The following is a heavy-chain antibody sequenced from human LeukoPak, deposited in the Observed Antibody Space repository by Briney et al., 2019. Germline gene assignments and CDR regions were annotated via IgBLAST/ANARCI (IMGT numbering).Heavy chain of an antibody. D-gene: IGHD3-10*01. CDR1: GGSISSSRYY. Sequence: SETLSLTCTVSGGSISSSRYYWGWIRQPPGKGLEWIGSIYYSGSTYYNPSLKSRVTISVDTSKNQFSLKLSSVTAADTAVYYCAAPNVLLWFGEFFWGQGTLVTVSS. V-gene: IGHV4-39*01. CDR3: AAPNVLLWFGEFF. J-gene: IGHJ4*02. CDR2: IYYSGST.